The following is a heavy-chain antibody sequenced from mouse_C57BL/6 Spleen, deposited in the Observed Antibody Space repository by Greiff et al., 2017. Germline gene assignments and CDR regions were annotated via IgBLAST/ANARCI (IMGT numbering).Heavy chain of an antibody. D-gene: IGHD2-10*02. CDR2: IDPSDSYT. CDR1: GYTFTSYW. V-gene: IGHV1-69*01. Sequence: VQLQQPGAELVMPGASVKLSCKASGYTFTSYWMHWVKQRPGQGLEWIGEIDPSDSYTNYNQKFKGKSTLTVDKSSSTAYMQLSSLTSEDSAVYYCARSGYVGAMDYWGQGTSVTVSS. J-gene: IGHJ4*01. CDR3: ARSGYVGAMDY.